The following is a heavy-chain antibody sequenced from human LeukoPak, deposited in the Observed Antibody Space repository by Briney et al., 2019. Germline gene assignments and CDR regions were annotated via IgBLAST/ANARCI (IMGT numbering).Heavy chain of an antibody. CDR1: GGSISSYY. CDR3: ARTNIVVVPAAIWSWFDP. V-gene: IGHV4-4*09. CDR2: IYTSGST. J-gene: IGHJ5*02. Sequence: SETLSRTCTVSGGSISSYYWSWIRQPPGKGLEWIGYIYTSGSTNCNPSLKSRVTISVDTSKNQFSLKLSSVTAADTAVYYCARTNIVVVPAAIWSWFDPWGQGTLVTVSS. D-gene: IGHD2-2*02.